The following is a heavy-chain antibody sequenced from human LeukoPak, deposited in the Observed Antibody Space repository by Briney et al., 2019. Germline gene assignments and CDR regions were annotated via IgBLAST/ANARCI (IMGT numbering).Heavy chain of an antibody. CDR2: INPNSGST. CDR3: ARSLRYCSGGSCYSGET. V-gene: IGHV1-2*06. CDR1: GYTFTGYY. J-gene: IGHJ5*02. Sequence: ASVKVSCKASGYTFTGYYMHWVRQAPGQGLEWMGRINPNSGSTNYAQKFQGRVTMTRDTSISTAYMELSRLRSDDTAVYYCARSLRYCSGGSCYSGETWGQGTLVTVSS. D-gene: IGHD2-15*01.